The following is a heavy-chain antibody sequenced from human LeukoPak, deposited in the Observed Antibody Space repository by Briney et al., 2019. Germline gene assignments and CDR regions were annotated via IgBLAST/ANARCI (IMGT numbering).Heavy chain of an antibody. CDR3: ARDWGNYGGNYFDY. CDR2: ISYSGST. D-gene: IGHD4-23*01. J-gene: IGHJ4*02. Sequence: SETLSLTCTVSGGSISSSSYYWGWIRQPPGKGLEWIGSISYSGSTSYNPSLKSRVTISVDTSKNQSSLKLNSVTAADTAMYYCARDWGNYGGNYFDYWGQGTLVTVSS. V-gene: IGHV4-39*07. CDR1: GGSISSSSYY.